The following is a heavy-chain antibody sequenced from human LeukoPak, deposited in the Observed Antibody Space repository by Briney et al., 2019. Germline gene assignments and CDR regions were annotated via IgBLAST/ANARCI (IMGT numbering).Heavy chain of an antibody. CDR1: GGSISSYY. Sequence: PSETLSLTCIVSGGSISSYYWSWIRQLPGKGLEWIGYIYYSGSTNYNPSLKSRVTISVDTSKNQFSLKLSSVTAADTAVYYCASGDYYDSRGPLGGGIDYWGQGTLVTVSS. V-gene: IGHV4-59*01. J-gene: IGHJ4*02. CDR3: ASGDYYDSRGPLGGGIDY. D-gene: IGHD3-22*01. CDR2: IYYSGST.